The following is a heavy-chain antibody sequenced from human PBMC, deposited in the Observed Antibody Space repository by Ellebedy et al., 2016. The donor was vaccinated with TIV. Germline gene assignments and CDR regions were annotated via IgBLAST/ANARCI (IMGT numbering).Heavy chain of an antibody. V-gene: IGHV1-69*13. CDR3: ARDRAPYGDYTFFDY. J-gene: IGHJ4*02. Sequence: AASVKVSCKASGGSFSSYAINWVRQAPGQGLEWMGGIIPIVGTANYAQKFQGRVTSTADESTSTAYMELSSLRSEDTAVYYCARDRAPYGDYTFFDYWGQGTLVTVSS. D-gene: IGHD4-17*01. CDR2: IIPIVGTA. CDR1: GGSFSSYA.